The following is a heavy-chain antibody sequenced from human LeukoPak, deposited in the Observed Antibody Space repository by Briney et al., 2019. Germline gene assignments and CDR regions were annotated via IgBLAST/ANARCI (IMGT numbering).Heavy chain of an antibody. Sequence: GGSLTLSCAASGFTSSSYGMHWVRQAPGKGLEWVAFIRYDGSNKYYADSVKGRFTISRDNSKNTLYLQMNTLRAEDTAVYYCAKDGGAVAGTRIDYWGQGTLVIVSS. J-gene: IGHJ4*02. CDR2: IRYDGSNK. CDR1: GFTSSSYG. V-gene: IGHV3-30*02. CDR3: AKDGGAVAGTRIDY. D-gene: IGHD6-19*01.